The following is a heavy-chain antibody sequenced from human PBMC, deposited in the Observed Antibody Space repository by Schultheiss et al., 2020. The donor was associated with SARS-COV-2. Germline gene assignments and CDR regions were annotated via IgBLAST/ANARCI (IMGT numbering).Heavy chain of an antibody. J-gene: IGHJ4*02. CDR2: IHYSGST. D-gene: IGHD1-7*01. Sequence: SETLSLTCTVSGGSVSSGSYYWSWIRQPPGKGLEWIGYIHYSGSTNYNLSLKSRVTISVDTSKNQFSLKVSSVTAADTAVYYCARGLNWNYGGVDYWGQGTLVTVSS. V-gene: IGHV4-61*01. CDR1: GGSVSSGSYY. CDR3: ARGLNWNYGGVDY.